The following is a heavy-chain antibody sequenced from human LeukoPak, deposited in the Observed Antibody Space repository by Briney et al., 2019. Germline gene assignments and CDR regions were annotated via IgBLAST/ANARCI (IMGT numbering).Heavy chain of an antibody. Sequence: AGGSLRLSCTASGFTFGDYAMSWVRQAPGKGLEWVVFIRSKAYGGTTKYAASVKGRFTISRDDSKSIAYLQMNSLNTEDTAVYYCTRAYCGGDCYFQHWGQGTLVTVSS. CDR1: GFTFGDYA. CDR3: TRAYCGGDCYFQH. J-gene: IGHJ1*01. D-gene: IGHD2-21*02. V-gene: IGHV3-49*04. CDR2: IRSKAYGGTT.